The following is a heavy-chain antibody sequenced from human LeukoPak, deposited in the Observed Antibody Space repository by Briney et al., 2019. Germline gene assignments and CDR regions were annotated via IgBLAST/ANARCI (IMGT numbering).Heavy chain of an antibody. CDR2: ISGGGDST. V-gene: IGHV3-23*01. CDR3: AKEAIGYSFSQS. CDR1: GFTFNNYA. Sequence: GGSLRLSCAASGFTFNNYAMSWVRQAPGEGLEWVSAISGGGDSTYYADSVKGRFTISRDNSSNMLYLQMNSLRADDTAVYYCAKEAIGYSFSQSWGQGTLVTVSS. J-gene: IGHJ4*02. D-gene: IGHD1-26*01.